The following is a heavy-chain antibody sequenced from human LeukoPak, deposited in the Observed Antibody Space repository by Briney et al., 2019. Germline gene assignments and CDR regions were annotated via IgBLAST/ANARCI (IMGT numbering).Heavy chain of an antibody. CDR2: IYYSGST. CDR3: ARGSSAIQLYYFDY. D-gene: IGHD2-2*02. CDR1: GGSISSGDYY. J-gene: IGHJ4*02. V-gene: IGHV4-30-4*01. Sequence: PSETLSLTCTVSGGSISSGDYYWSWIRQPPGTGLEWIGYIYYSGSTYYNPSLKSRATISVGTSKNQFSLKLSSVTAADTAVYYCARGSSAIQLYYFDYWGQGTLVTVSS.